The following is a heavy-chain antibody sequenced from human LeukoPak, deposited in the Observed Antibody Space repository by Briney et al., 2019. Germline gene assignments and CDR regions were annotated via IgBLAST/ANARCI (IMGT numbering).Heavy chain of an antibody. J-gene: IGHJ4*02. D-gene: IGHD3-3*01. CDR1: GFTFSSYA. CDR2: ISGSGGST. CDR3: ATNRRGDFWSGYYSGGIDY. V-gene: IGHV3-23*01. Sequence: PGGSLRLSCAASGFTFSSYAMSWVRQAPGKGLEWVSAISGSGGSTYYADSVKGRFTISRDNSKNTLYLQMNSLRAEDTAVYYCATNRRGDFWSGYYSGGIDYWGQGTLVTVSS.